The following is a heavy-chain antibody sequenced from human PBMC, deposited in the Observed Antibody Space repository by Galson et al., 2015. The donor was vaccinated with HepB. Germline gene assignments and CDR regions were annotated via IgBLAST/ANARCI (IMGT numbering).Heavy chain of an antibody. CDR1: GGTFSSYA. D-gene: IGHD6-19*01. CDR3: ARDSSGWYRGPLGWFDP. V-gene: IGHV1-69*04. Sequence: SVKVSCKASGGTFSSYAISWVRPAPGQGLEWMGRIIPILGIANYAQKFQGRVPITADKSTSTAYMELSSLRSEDTAVYYCARDSSGWYRGPLGWFDPWGQGTLVTVSS. J-gene: IGHJ5*02. CDR2: IIPILGIA.